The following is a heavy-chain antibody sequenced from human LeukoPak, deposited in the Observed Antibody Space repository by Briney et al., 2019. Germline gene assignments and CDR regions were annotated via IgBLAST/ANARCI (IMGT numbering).Heavy chain of an antibody. CDR2: ISSSSSYI. V-gene: IGHV3-21*01. D-gene: IGHD3-10*01. CDR1: GFTFSSYS. J-gene: IGHJ4*02. CDR3: ARGTMVRGVIITD. Sequence: GGSLRPSCAASGFTFSSYSMNWVRQAPGKGLEWVSSISSSSSYIYYADSVKGRFTISRDNAKNSLYLQMNSLRAEDTAVYYCARGTMVRGVIITDWGQGTLVTVPS.